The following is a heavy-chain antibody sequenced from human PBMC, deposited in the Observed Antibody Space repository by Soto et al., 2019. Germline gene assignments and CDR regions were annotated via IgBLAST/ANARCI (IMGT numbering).Heavy chain of an antibody. CDR1: GGTFSSYA. D-gene: IGHD2-2*01. CDR3: ASRGGDIVVVPAADYYYYYGMDV. V-gene: IGHV1-69*01. J-gene: IGHJ6*02. Sequence: QVQLVQSGAEVKKPGSSVKVSCKASGGTFSSYAISWVRQAPGQGLAWMGGIIPIFGTAKYAQKFQGRVTITADESTSTAYMELSSLRSEDTAVYYCASRGGDIVVVPAADYYYYYGMDVWGQGTTVTVSS. CDR2: IIPIFGTA.